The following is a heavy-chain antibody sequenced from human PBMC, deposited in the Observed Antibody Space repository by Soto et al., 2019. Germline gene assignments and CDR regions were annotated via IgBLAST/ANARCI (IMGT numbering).Heavy chain of an antibody. CDR1: GGSISSYY. J-gene: IGHJ6*02. V-gene: IGHV4-59*01. D-gene: IGHD3-22*01. CDR3: ASHILHYNPSTGYPPYYHKHGMDE. CDR2: IYYSGST. Sequence: PSETLSLTCTVSGGSISSYYWSWIRQPPGKGLEWIGYIYYSGSTNYNPSLKSRVTISVDTSKNQFSLKLSSVTAADTAVYYCASHILHYNPSTGYPPYYHKHGMDEGDQEATLT.